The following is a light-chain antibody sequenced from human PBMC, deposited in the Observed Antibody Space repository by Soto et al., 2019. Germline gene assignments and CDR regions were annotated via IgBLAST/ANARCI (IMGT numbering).Light chain of an antibody. V-gene: IGLV2-14*01. Sequence: QSALTQPASVSGSPGQSLTISCTGDISDVGGYEYVSWYQQHPDKAPKLLIYEVSNRPSGVSVRFSGSKSGNTASLTISGLQAEDEAVYFCSSYTGSSTLGEMFGGGTKLTVL. CDR2: EVS. CDR3: SSYTGSSTLGEM. J-gene: IGLJ3*02. CDR1: ISDVGGYEY.